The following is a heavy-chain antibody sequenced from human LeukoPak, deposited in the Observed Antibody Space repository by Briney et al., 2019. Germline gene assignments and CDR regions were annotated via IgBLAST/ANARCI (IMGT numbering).Heavy chain of an antibody. CDR1: GGSISSNY. CDR2: IFHTGST. V-gene: IGHV4-59*01. D-gene: IGHD5-24*01. Sequence: KPSETLSLTCTVSGGSISSNYWSWIRQPPGKGLEWIGYIFHTGSTNYNPSLKSRVTISVDTSKNQFSLRLSSVTAADTAVYYCARAGIMATTPFGYWGQGTLVSVSS. J-gene: IGHJ4*02. CDR3: ARAGIMATTPFGY.